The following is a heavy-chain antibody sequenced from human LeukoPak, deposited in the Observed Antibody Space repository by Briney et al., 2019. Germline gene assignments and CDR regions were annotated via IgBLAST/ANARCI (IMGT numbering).Heavy chain of an antibody. J-gene: IGHJ3*01. D-gene: IGHD3-22*01. CDR2: VHHSGIT. CDR3: ARNPPNYYDRSGRMGAFDV. CDR1: GGFISSGDYY. V-gene: IGHV4-39*01. Sequence: NPSETLSLTCVVSGGFISSGDYYWDWIRHPPEKGLEWIGSVHHSGITYYNTSLKSRVTISVDKSKNQFSLELTSVTAADTAVYYCARNPPNYYDRSGRMGAFDVWGQGTMVTVSS.